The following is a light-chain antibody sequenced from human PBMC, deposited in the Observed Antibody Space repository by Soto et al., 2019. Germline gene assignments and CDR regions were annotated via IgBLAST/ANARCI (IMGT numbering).Light chain of an antibody. J-gene: IGKJ2*01. CDR2: GAS. Sequence: EIVLTQSPGTLSLSSGERATLSCRASQSVSSSCLAWYQQKPGQAPRLLIYGASSRATGIPDRYSGSGSGTDFTLTISRLEPEDFAVHYCQQYSSSPITFGQGTKLEIK. V-gene: IGKV3-20*01. CDR3: QQYSSSPIT. CDR1: QSVSSSC.